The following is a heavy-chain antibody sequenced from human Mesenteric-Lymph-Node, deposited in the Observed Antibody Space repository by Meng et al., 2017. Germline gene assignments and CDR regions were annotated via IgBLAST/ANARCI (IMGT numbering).Heavy chain of an antibody. D-gene: IGHD2-2*01. V-gene: IGHV1-18*01. CDR2: TNGYSSKT. CDR3: GGDKGTSWYFFDY. J-gene: IGHJ4*02. CDR1: GYTFTTYG. Sequence: ASVKVSCKASGYTFTTYGISWVRQAPGQGLEWMGWTNGYSSKTNYVQKFQGRVTMTTNTFTYTAYMELRSLRSDVTAIYSCGGDKGTSWYFFDYWGQGTLVTVSS.